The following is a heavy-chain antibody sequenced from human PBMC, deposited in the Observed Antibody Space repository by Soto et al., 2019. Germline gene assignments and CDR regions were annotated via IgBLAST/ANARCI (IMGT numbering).Heavy chain of an antibody. CDR3: AKVDVYDYVWGSEFDY. CDR2: ISGSGGST. Sequence: EVQLLESGGGLVQPGGSLRLSCAASGFTFSSYAMSWVRQAPGKGLELVSAISGSGGSTYYADSVKGRFTISRDNSKNTLYLQLNRLRAEDNAVYYCAKVDVYDYVWGSEFDYWGQGTLVTVSS. D-gene: IGHD3-16*01. CDR1: GFTFSSYA. V-gene: IGHV3-23*01. J-gene: IGHJ4*02.